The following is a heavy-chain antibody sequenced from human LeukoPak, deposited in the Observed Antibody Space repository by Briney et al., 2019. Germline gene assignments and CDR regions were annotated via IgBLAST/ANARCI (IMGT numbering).Heavy chain of an antibody. V-gene: IGHV3-23*01. CDR3: ARNLGPFDV. CDR2: IADAGT. Sequence: PGGSLRLSCAASGFTFNDFAMTWVRQAPGKGLEWVSTIADAGTYYADSVKGRFIISRDSSKNMLYLQLNSLGADDTAMYYCARNLGPFDVRGHGTMVTVSS. J-gene: IGHJ3*01. CDR1: GFTFNDFA. D-gene: IGHD3-16*01.